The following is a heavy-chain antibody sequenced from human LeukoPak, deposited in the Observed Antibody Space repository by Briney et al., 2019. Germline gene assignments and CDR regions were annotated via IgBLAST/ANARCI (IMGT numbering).Heavy chain of an antibody. V-gene: IGHV4-59*01. CDR2: IYYSGST. D-gene: IGHD6-6*01. Sequence: PSETLSLTCTVSGGSISSYYWSWIRQPPGKGLEWIGYIYYSGSTNYNPSLKSRVTISVDTSKNQFSLKLSSVTAADTAVYYRARVGEQLVIDYWGQGTLVTVSS. CDR1: GGSISSYY. J-gene: IGHJ4*02. CDR3: ARVGEQLVIDY.